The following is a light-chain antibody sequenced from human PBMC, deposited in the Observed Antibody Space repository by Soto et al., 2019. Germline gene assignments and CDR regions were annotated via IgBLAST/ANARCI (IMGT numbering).Light chain of an antibody. CDR2: KAS. J-gene: IGKJ1*01. Sequence: IQMTQSPSTLSASVGDRVTITCRASQTVNGWLAWYQHKAGQAPHLLIYKASILGSGVPSRFSGSGSGTEFTLTISSLQPDDFAIYYCQQYNSQSWTFGQGTKVDIK. CDR1: QTVNGW. V-gene: IGKV1-5*03. CDR3: QQYNSQSWT.